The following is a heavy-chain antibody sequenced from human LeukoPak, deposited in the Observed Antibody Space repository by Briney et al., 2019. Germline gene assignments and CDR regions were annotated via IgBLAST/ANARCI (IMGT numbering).Heavy chain of an antibody. D-gene: IGHD3-10*02. CDR2: ISSRGDMT. CDR3: AELGITMIGGV. V-gene: IGHV3-23*01. Sequence: GGSLRLSCAVSGFAFSSYGMSWVRQAPGKGLEWVSAISSRGDMTFYADSVKGRFTISRDNSKNTLYLQMNSLRAEDTAVYYCAELGITMIGGVWGKGTTVTTSS. CDR1: GFAFSSYG. J-gene: IGHJ6*04.